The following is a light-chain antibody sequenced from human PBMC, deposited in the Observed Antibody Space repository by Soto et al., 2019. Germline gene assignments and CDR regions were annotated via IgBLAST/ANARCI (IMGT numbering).Light chain of an antibody. J-gene: IGLJ1*01. Sequence: QSVLTQPPSVSGSPGQSVTISCTGTSADVGIYNRVAWYQQSPDTSPKLVICDVSNRPSGVPDRFSGSKSGSTASLTISGLQAEDEADHYCSSFTTSNTYVFGTGTKVTVL. CDR1: SADVGIYNR. V-gene: IGLV2-18*02. CDR2: DVS. CDR3: SSFTTSNTYV.